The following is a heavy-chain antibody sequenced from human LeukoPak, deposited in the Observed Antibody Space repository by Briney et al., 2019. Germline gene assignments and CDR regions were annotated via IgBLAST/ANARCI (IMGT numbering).Heavy chain of an antibody. CDR3: APSGLQTPFGAFDI. J-gene: IGHJ3*02. CDR1: GGSISSSRYY. Sequence: SETLSLTCTVSGGSISSSRYYWGWIRQPPGKGLEWIGSIYYSGSTYYNPSLKSRVTISVATSKNQFSLKLSSVTAADTAVYYFAPSGLQTPFGAFDIWGQGTMVTVSS. V-gene: IGHV4-39*01. CDR2: IYYSGST. D-gene: IGHD2-15*01.